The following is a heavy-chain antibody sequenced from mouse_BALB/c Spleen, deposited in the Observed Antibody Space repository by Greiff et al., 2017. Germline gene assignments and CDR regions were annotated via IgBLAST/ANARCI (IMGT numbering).Heavy chain of an antibody. CDR1: GYAFSSSW. CDR3: ARRITTVVEGAMDY. Sequence: VQRVESGPELVKPGASVKISCKASGYAFSSSWMNWVKQRPGQGLEWIGRIYPGDGDTNYNGKFKGKATLTADKSSSTAYMQLSSLTSVDSAVYFCARRITTVVEGAMDYWGQGTSVTVSS. CDR2: IYPGDGDT. D-gene: IGHD1-1*01. J-gene: IGHJ4*01. V-gene: IGHV1-82*01.